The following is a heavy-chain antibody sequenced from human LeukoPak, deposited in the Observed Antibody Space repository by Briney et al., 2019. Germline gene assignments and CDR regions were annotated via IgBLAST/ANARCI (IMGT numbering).Heavy chain of an antibody. D-gene: IGHD2-2*01. CDR2: ISAYNGNT. V-gene: IGHV1-18*01. J-gene: IGHJ3*02. CDR3: ARDSMVVVTIHDAFEI. Sequence: GASVKVSCKASGYTFTSYGISWVRQAPGQGLEWMGWISAYNGNTNYAQKFQGRVTMTTDTSTSTAHMELRGLTSDDTAVYFCARDSMVVVTIHDAFEIWGQGTKVIVSS. CDR1: GYTFTSYG.